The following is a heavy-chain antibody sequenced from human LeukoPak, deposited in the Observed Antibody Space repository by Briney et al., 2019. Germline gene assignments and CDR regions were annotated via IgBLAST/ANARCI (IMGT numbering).Heavy chain of an antibody. D-gene: IGHD6-13*01. J-gene: IGHJ5*02. CDR3: VRDPTAAASTDDWFDP. CDR1: GYSFSSSG. CDR2: ISAYNGNT. Sequence: GASVKVSCKASGYSFSSSGISWVRQAPGQGLEWMGGISAYNGNTNHAQKLQGRVTMTTDTSTSTAYMELRSLRSDDTAVYYCVRDPTAAASTDDWFDPWGQGTLVTVSS. V-gene: IGHV1-18*01.